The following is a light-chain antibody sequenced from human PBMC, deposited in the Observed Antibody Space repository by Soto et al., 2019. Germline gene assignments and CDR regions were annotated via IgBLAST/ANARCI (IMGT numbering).Light chain of an antibody. CDR1: QSVSSD. J-gene: IGKJ4*01. Sequence: EIVMPQSRATLSVSPGERSSLSRRASQSVSSDLAWYHQKSGQANRLLIYSASTRATGIPARFSGSGSGTEFTLTINSLQSEEFAVYYCQKYYNWPLTFGGGTKVDIK. CDR2: SAS. CDR3: QKYYNWPLT. V-gene: IGKV3-15*01.